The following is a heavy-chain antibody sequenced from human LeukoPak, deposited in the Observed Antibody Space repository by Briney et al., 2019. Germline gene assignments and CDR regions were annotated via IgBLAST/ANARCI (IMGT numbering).Heavy chain of an antibody. Sequence: SETLSLTCAVYGGSFSGYYWSWIRQPPGKGLEWIGYIYYSGSTNYNPSLKSRVTISVDTSKNQFSLKLSSVTAADTAVYYCARGISTTYYYDSSGYVPFDYWGQGTLVTVSS. CDR2: IYYSGST. CDR3: ARGISTTYYYDSSGYVPFDY. D-gene: IGHD3-22*01. V-gene: IGHV4-59*01. CDR1: GGSFSGYY. J-gene: IGHJ4*02.